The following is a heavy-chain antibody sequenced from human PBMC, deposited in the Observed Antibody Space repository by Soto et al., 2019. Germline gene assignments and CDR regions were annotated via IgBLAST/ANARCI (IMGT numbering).Heavy chain of an antibody. Sequence: LSLTCTVSGGSISSGDYYWSWIRQPPGKGLEWIGYIYYSGSTYYNPSLKSRVTISVDTSKNQFSLKLSSVTAADTAVYYCARGGDCSSTSCYYNWFDPWGQGTLVTVSS. CDR3: ARGGDCSSTSCYYNWFDP. CDR2: IYYSGST. J-gene: IGHJ5*02. D-gene: IGHD2-2*01. CDR1: GGSISSGDYY. V-gene: IGHV4-30-4*01.